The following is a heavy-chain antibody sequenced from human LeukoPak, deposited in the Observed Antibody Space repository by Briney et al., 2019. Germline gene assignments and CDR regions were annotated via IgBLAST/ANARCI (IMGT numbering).Heavy chain of an antibody. D-gene: IGHD1-26*01. CDR3: VRSGGSRTYYDGSFDY. Sequence: SETLSLTCTVSGGSITSYYWSWIRQPAGKGLEWIGRIYTSGRTNYNPSLKSRVTMSVDTSNNQFSLKLSSVTAADTAVYYCVRSGGSRTYYDGSFDYWGQGTLVTVSS. V-gene: IGHV4-4*07. J-gene: IGHJ4*02. CDR1: GGSITSYY. CDR2: IYTSGRT.